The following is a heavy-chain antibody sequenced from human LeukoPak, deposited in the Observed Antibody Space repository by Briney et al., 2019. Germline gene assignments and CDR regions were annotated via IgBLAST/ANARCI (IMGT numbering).Heavy chain of an antibody. Sequence: GGSLRLSCAASGFTFSSYAMSWVRQAPGKGLEWVSTVSGSGDSTWYADSVKGRFTISRDNSKSTLYLQMNSPRAEDTAVYYCAKSPYIASHIDFDYWGQGTLVTVSS. CDR3: AKSPYIASHIDFDY. CDR1: GFTFSSYA. D-gene: IGHD3-16*01. CDR2: VSGSGDST. J-gene: IGHJ4*02. V-gene: IGHV3-23*01.